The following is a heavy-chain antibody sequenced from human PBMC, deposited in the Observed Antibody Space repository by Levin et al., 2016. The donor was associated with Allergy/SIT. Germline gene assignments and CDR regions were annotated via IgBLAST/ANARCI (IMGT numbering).Heavy chain of an antibody. CDR3: ATDFLVRGVPNDAFDI. Sequence: ASVKVSCKVSGYTLTELSMHWVRQAPGKGLEWMGGFDPEDGETIYAQKFQGRVTMTEDTSTDTAYMELSSLRSEDTAVYYCATDFLVRGVPNDAFDIWGQGTMVTVSS. CDR1: GYTLTELS. J-gene: IGHJ3*02. V-gene: IGHV1-24*01. D-gene: IGHD3-10*01. CDR2: FDPEDGET.